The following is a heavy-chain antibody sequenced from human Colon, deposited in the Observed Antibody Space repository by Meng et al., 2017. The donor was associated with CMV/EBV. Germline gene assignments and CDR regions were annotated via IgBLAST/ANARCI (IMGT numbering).Heavy chain of an antibody. V-gene: IGHV4-39*02. J-gene: IGHJ3*02. CDR3: AGGSLPVTLGDGFEI. D-gene: IGHD2-2*01. CDR1: GASLNRSPYY. Sequence: SETLSLTCTVSGASLNRSPYYGGWIRQSPGKGLEWIGTFYSGGTSSFNPSRKSRVTISIDTSKNQFSLKMNSTTAADTAIYFCAGGSLPVTLGDGFEIWGQGTLVTVSS. CDR2: FYSGGTS.